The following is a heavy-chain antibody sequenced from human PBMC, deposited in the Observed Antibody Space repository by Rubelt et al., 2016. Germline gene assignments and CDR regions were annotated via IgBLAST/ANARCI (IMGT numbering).Heavy chain of an antibody. D-gene: IGHD6-19*01. CDR2: IYHGGST. Sequence: GLECIGEIYHGGSTNYNPSLKSRVTISVEKSKNQFSLKLISVTAADTAVYYCAILVVAGDSPKHDAFDIWGQGTMVTVSS. CDR3: AILVVAGDSPKHDAFDI. J-gene: IGHJ3*02. V-gene: IGHV4-4*02.